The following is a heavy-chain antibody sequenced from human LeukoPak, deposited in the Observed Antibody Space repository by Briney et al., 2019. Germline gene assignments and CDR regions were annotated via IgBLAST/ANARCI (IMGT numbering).Heavy chain of an antibody. CDR1: GYTFTSYG. CDR3: ARGQNRITMIVATEAFDY. J-gene: IGHJ4*02. V-gene: IGHV1-69*04. Sequence: SVKVSCKASGYTFTSYGISWVRQAPGQGLEWMGRIIPILGIANYAQKFQGRVTITADKSTSTAYMELSSLRSEDTAVYYCARGQNRITMIVATEAFDYWGQGTLVTVSS. D-gene: IGHD3-22*01. CDR2: IIPILGIA.